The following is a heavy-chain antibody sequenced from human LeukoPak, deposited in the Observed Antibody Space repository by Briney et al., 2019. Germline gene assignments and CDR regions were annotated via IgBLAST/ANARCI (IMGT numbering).Heavy chain of an antibody. V-gene: IGHV3-23*01. CDR1: GFTFSSYA. D-gene: IGHD4-17*01. Sequence: GGSLRLSCAASGFTFSSYAMTWVRQAPGKGLEWVSTISGSGGDTYYADSVKGRFTISRDNFKNTMNLQMKSLRAEDTAVYYCAKANTVTPGNVNWFDPWGQGTLVTVSS. CDR2: ISGSGGDT. CDR3: AKANTVTPGNVNWFDP. J-gene: IGHJ5*02.